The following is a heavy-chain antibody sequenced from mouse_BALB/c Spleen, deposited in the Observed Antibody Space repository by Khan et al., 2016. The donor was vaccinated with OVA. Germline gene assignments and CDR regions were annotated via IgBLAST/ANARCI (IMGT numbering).Heavy chain of an antibody. D-gene: IGHD2-14*01. CDR1: GDSITSGY. CDR2: MIYTGYT. V-gene: IGHV3-8*02. J-gene: IGHJ3*01. CDR3: ARSTYRYAFAY. Sequence: EVQLQESGPSLVKPSQTLSLTCSVTGDSITSGYWSWSRKFPGNKLEYMGYMIYTGYTEYHPSLKSRLAITRHTSRKRYYLQFNSRTTEDTATYYCARSTYRYAFAYWGQGTLVTDSA.